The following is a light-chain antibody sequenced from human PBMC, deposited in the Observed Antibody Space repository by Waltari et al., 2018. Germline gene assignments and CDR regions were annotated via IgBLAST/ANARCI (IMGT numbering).Light chain of an antibody. J-gene: IGKJ4*01. CDR3: QQYSNWLLT. CDR2: GAS. V-gene: IGKV3-15*01. Sequence: EIVLTHFPATLSLSPGERATISCRASHSISSSLALYQQKPGQAPRLLIYGASSRASGIPDSFSGSGSGTDFTLTIICLEPEDFAVYYCQQYSNWLLTFGGGTKVEIK. CDR1: HSISSS.